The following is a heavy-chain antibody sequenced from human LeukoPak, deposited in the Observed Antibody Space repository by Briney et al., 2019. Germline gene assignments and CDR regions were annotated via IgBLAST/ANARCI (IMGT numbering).Heavy chain of an antibody. CDR2: IIPIFGTA. J-gene: IGHJ4*02. CDR3: AQAPYYYDSPDY. Sequence: ASVTVSCKASGGTFSSYAISWVRQAPGQGLEWMGGIIPIFGTANYAQKFQGRVTITADESTSTAYMEPSSLRSEDTAVYYCAQAPYYYDSPDYWGQGTLVTVSS. V-gene: IGHV1-69*13. D-gene: IGHD3-22*01. CDR1: GGTFSSYA.